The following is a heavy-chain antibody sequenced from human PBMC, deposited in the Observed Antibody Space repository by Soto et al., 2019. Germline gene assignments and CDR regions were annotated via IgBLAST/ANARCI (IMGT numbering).Heavy chain of an antibody. Sequence: QVQLQQWGAGLLKPSETLSLTCAVYGGSFSGYYWSWIRQPPGKGLEWIGEIKHSGSTNYNPSLKSRVTISVDTSTSQFSLTLSSVTAADTAVYYCARESGTTGHDYWGQGTLVTVSS. CDR3: ARESGTTGHDY. D-gene: IGHD1-7*01. CDR1: GGSFSGYY. V-gene: IGHV4-34*01. CDR2: IKHSGST. J-gene: IGHJ4*02.